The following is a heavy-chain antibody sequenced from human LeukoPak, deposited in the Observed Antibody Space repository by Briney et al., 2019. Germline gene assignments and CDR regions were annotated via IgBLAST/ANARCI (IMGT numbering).Heavy chain of an antibody. CDR1: GGTFSSYA. CDR2: IIPIFGTA. V-gene: IGHV1-69*05. D-gene: IGHD1-7*01. Sequence: GASVKVSCKASGGTFSSYAISWVRQAPGQGLEWMGGIIPIFGTANYAQKFQGRVTITTDESTSTAYMELSSLRSEDTAVYYCARCRMTGTTYDYYYMDVWGKGTTVTVSS. J-gene: IGHJ6*03. CDR3: ARCRMTGTTYDYYYMDV.